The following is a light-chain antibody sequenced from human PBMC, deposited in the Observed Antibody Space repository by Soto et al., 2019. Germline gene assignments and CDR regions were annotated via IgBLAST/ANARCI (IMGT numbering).Light chain of an antibody. V-gene: IGLV2-18*02. CDR1: SSDVGSNNR. J-gene: IGLJ2*01. CDR3: SSYISRGSSVV. CDR2: EVS. Sequence: QSALTQPPSVSGSPGQSVTISCTGSSSDVGSNNRVSWYQQPPGTAPKFIIYEVSNRPSGVPDRFSGSKSGNTASLTISGLQAEDEADYYCSSYISRGSSVVFGGGTKLTVL.